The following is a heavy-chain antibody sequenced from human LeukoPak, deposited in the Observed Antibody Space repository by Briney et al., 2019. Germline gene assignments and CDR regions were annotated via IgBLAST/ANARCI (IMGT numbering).Heavy chain of an antibody. CDR2: INTNTGNP. D-gene: IGHD6-13*01. CDR3: ARDTPRESSSWYSFLYYYYGMDV. J-gene: IGHJ6*02. CDR1: GGTFSSYA. V-gene: IGHV7-4-1*02. Sequence: ASVKVSCKASGGTFSSYAISWVRQAPGQGLEWMGWINTNTGNPTYAQGFTGRFVFPLDTSVSTAYLQISSLKAEDTAVYYCARDTPRESSSWYSFLYYYYGMDVWGQGTTVTVSS.